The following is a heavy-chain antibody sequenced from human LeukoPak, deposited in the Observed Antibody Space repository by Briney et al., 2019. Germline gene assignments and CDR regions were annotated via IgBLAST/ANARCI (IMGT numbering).Heavy chain of an antibody. CDR1: GYTFTGYY. V-gene: IGHV1-2*02. Sequence: APVKVSCKASGYTFTGYYMHWVRQAPGQGLEWMGWINPNSGGTNYAQKFQGRVTMTRDTSISTAYMELSRLRSDDTAVYYCARARTYCSGGSCYLLDPWGQGTLVTVSS. J-gene: IGHJ5*02. CDR2: INPNSGGT. D-gene: IGHD2-15*01. CDR3: ARARTYCSGGSCYLLDP.